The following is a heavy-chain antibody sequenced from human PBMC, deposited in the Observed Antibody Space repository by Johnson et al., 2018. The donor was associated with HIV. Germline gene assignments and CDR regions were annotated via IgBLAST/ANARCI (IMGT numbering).Heavy chain of an antibody. J-gene: IGHJ3*01. CDR1: GFTFSSYG. CDR2: ISYDGTNK. Sequence: QVQLVESGGGVVQPGRSLRLSCAASGFTFSSYGMHWVRQAPGKGLEWVAVISYDGTNKYFTDSVRGRFTISRDNSRNPLFLQMNSLRAEDTAMYFCVRRFYDSSAFDVWGQGTLVTVSS. CDR3: VRRFYDSSAFDV. D-gene: IGHD3-22*01. V-gene: IGHV3-30*03.